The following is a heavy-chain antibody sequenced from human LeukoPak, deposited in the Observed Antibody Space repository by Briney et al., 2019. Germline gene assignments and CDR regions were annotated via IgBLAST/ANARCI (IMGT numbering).Heavy chain of an antibody. J-gene: IGHJ4*02. CDR3: AKPGDGSGYPGAHFDY. D-gene: IGHD3-22*01. Sequence: GGSLRLSCAASGFTFSNYAMSWVRQAPGKGLEWVSAISGSGGSTYYADSVKGRFTNSRDNSKNTLYLQMNSLRAEDTAEYYCAKPGDGSGYPGAHFDYWGQGTLVTVSS. V-gene: IGHV3-23*01. CDR1: GFTFSNYA. CDR2: ISGSGGST.